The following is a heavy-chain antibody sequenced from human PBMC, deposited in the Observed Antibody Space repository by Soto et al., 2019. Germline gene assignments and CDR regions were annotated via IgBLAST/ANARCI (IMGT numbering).Heavy chain of an antibody. CDR3: ARGGRNTIFGVVKQYNWFDP. CDR1: GYTFTGYY. D-gene: IGHD3-3*01. V-gene: IGHV1-2*04. CDR2: INPNSGGT. Sequence: ASVKVSCKASGYTFTGYYMHWVRQAPGQGLEWMGWINPNSGGTNYAQKLQGWVNMTRDTSISTAYMELSRLRSDDTAVYYCARGGRNTIFGVVKQYNWFDPWGQGTLVTVSS. J-gene: IGHJ5*02.